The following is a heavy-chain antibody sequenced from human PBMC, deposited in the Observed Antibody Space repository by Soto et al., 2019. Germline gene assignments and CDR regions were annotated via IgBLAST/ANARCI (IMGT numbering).Heavy chain of an antibody. D-gene: IGHD2-15*01. CDR1: GGSFSGFY. V-gene: IGHV4-34*01. CDR3: VSKLGSCTGGSCNWYFDL. Sequence: QVQLQQWGAGLLKPSETLSLTCAVYGGSFSGFYWSWIRQPPGKGLEWIGEINHSGSTNYNPSLTSRVTISADTSKNQFSLQLSSVTAADTAVYYCVSKLGSCTGGSCNWYFDLWGRGTLVTVSS. CDR2: INHSGST. J-gene: IGHJ2*01.